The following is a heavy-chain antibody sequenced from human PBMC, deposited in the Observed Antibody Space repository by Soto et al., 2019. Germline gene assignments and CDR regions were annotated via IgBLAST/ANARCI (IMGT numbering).Heavy chain of an antibody. J-gene: IGHJ4*02. CDR3: ARGLGLYYFDY. CDR1: GYTFTGYA. V-gene: IGHV1-3*01. CDR2: INAGNGNT. D-gene: IGHD1-26*01. Sequence: QVQLVQSGAEVKKPGASVKVSCKASGYTFTGYAMHWVRQAPGQRLEWMGWINAGNGNTKYSQKFQGRVTITRDTSASTAYMELSSLRSEDTAVYYCARGLGLYYFDYWGQGTLVTVSS.